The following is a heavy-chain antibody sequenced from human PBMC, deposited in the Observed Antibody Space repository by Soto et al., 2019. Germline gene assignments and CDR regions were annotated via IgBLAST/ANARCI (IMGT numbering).Heavy chain of an antibody. CDR3: ARDLGGGGSYFXY. D-gene: IGHD2-15*01. V-gene: IGHV4-30-4*01. CDR2: IYYSGST. J-gene: IGHJ4*02. CDR1: VGSISSGDYY. Sequence: SETLSLTCTVSVGSISSGDYYWSWIRQPPGKGLEWIGYIYYSGSTYYNPSLKSRVTISVDTSKNQFSLKLSSVTAADTAVYYCARDLGGGGSYFXYWGQGTLVTVSS.